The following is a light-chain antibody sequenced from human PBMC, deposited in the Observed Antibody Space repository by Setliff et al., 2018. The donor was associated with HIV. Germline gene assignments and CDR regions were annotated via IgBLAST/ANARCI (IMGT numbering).Light chain of an antibody. Sequence: ALTQAASVSGSPGQSISISCTGTSSDIGVYDYVSWYQQHPGKAPKLMLYDVSRRPSAISTRFSGSKSGNTAFLTISGLQTEDEADYYCTSYTNNSTYVFGTGTKVTVL. CDR3: TSYTNNSTYV. CDR1: SSDIGVYDY. J-gene: IGLJ1*01. V-gene: IGLV2-14*03. CDR2: DVS.